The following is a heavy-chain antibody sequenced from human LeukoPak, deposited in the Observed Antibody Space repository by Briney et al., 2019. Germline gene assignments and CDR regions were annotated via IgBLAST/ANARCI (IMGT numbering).Heavy chain of an antibody. V-gene: IGHV1-46*01. CDR1: GYTFTSYY. J-gene: IGHJ4*02. D-gene: IGHD2-15*01. CDR3: ARSGAHCSGGSCYTFDY. CDR2: INPGGGST. Sequence: GASVKVSCKASGYTFTSYYMHWVRQAPGQGLEWMGIINPGGGSTSYAQKFQGRVTMTRDTSTSTVYMELSSLRSEDTAVYYCARSGAHCSGGSCYTFDYWGQGTLVTVSS.